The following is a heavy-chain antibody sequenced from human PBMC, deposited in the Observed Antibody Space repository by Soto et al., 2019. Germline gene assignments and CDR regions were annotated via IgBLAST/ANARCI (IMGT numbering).Heavy chain of an antibody. V-gene: IGHV1-2*04. CDR1: GYTFTGYY. J-gene: IGHJ6*02. CDR3: ARDYGSSSSGMDV. CDR2: INPNSGGT. Sequence: ASVKVSCKASGYTFTGYYMHWVRQAPGQGLEWMGWINPNSGGTNYAQKFQGWVTMTRDTSISTAYMELSRLRSDDTAVYYCARDYGSSSSGMDVWGQGTTVTVSS. D-gene: IGHD6-6*01.